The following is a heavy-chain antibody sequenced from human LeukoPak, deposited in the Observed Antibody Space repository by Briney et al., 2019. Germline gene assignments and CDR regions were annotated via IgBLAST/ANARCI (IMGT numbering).Heavy chain of an antibody. J-gene: IGHJ4*02. V-gene: IGHV3-53*01. D-gene: IGHD6-19*01. CDR1: GFTVSSNY. CDR3: ARRVSSGWFLDY. Sequence: KPGGSLRLSCAASGFTVSSNYMSWVRQAPGKGLEWVSVIYSGGSTYYADSVKGRFTISRDNSKNTLYLQMNSLRAEDTAVYYCARRVSSGWFLDYWGQGTLVTVSS. CDR2: IYSGGST.